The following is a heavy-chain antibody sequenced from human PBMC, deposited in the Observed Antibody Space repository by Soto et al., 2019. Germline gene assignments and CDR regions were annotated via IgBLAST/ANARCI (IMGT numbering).Heavy chain of an antibody. CDR3: ARAGAVAGGLDI. CDR1: GFTISSYG. Sequence: GGSLRLSCAASGFTISSYGMHWVRQAPGKGLEWVAVIWYDGSNKYYADSVKGRFTISRDNSKNTLYLQMNSLRAEDTAVYYCARAGAVAGGLDIWAQGTMVNVSS. J-gene: IGHJ3*02. D-gene: IGHD6-19*01. V-gene: IGHV3-33*01. CDR2: IWYDGSNK.